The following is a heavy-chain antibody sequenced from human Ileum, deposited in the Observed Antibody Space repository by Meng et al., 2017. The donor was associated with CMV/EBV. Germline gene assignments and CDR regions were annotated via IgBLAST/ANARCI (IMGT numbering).Heavy chain of an antibody. CDR2: IRGDDST. J-gene: IGHJ5*02. D-gene: IGHD1-26*01. CDR1: GVSVRTNY. V-gene: IGHV3-53*01. Sequence: GESLKISCVASGVSVRTNYMSWVRQAPGKGLEWVSFIRGDDSTSYTDAVQGRFTISRDNSKNTVYLQMNSLRVEDTALYYCAKREGYWFDPWGQGTLVTVSS. CDR3: AKREGYWFDP.